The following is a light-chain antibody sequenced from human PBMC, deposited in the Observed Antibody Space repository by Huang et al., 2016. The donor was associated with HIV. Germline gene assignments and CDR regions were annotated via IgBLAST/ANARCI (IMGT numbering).Light chain of an antibody. V-gene: IGKV1-39*01. CDR2: SAS. CDR1: QRINKY. Sequence: IQMTQSPTSLSASVGDRVYITCRASQRINKYLNWYQQKPGKAPRLLISSASTLHNGVPSRFSGGGSGTVFTLTIRGLQVDDFATYFCQQSYGALSSFGPGTRLVNK. J-gene: IGKJ5*01. CDR3: QQSYGALSS.